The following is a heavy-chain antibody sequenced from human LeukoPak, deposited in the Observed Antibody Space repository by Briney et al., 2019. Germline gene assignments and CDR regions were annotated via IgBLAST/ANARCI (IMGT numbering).Heavy chain of an antibody. J-gene: IGHJ4*02. CDR2: IYYTGTT. CDR1: GGSISSGDYF. Sequence: PSETLSLTCTASGGSISSGDYFWSWIRQPPGKGLEWIGYIYYTGTTNYNPSLKSRVTISVDTSKNQFSLRLSSVTAADTAVYYCASKSSDHGELRFDYWGQGTLVTVSS. CDR3: ASKSSDHGELRFDY. D-gene: IGHD4-17*01. V-gene: IGHV4-61*08.